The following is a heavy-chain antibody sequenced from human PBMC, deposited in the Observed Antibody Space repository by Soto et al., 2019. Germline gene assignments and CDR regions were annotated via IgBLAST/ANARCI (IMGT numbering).Heavy chain of an antibody. CDR2: INHSGST. CDR3: ARGRAARPKNYYYYYMDV. J-gene: IGHJ6*03. V-gene: IGHV4-34*01. D-gene: IGHD6-6*01. CDR1: GGSFSGYY. Sequence: SETLSLTCAVYGGSFSGYYWSWIRQPPGKGLEWIGEINHSGSTNYNPSLKSRVTISVDTSKNQFSLKLSSVTAADTAVYYCARGRAARPKNYYYYYMDVWGKGTTVTVS.